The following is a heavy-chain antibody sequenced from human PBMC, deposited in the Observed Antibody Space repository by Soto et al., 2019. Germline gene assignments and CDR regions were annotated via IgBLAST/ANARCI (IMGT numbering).Heavy chain of an antibody. CDR1: GFTFSSYA. V-gene: IGHV3-23*01. D-gene: IGHD2-21*02. Sequence: QSGGSLRLSCAASGFTFSSYAMSWVRQAPGKGLEWVSAISGSGGSTYYADSVKGRFTISRDNSKNTLYLQMNSLRAEDTAVYYCAKGWSVVTSRDYFDYWGQGTLVTVSS. J-gene: IGHJ4*02. CDR2: ISGSGGST. CDR3: AKGWSVVTSRDYFDY.